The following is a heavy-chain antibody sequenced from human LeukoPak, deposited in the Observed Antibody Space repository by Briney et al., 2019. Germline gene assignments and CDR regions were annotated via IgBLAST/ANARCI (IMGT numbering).Heavy chain of an antibody. CDR2: ISYDETKK. CDR1: GFTFSSYA. CDR3: ARADSSSWSDLDY. V-gene: IGHV3-30-3*01. D-gene: IGHD6-13*01. J-gene: IGHJ4*02. Sequence: GGSLRLSCSASGFTFSSYATHWVRQPPGKGLEWLAVISYDETKKYYADSVKGRFTISRDNSRNTLYLQMNSLRGEDTAVYYCARADSSSWSDLDYWGQGTLVTVSS.